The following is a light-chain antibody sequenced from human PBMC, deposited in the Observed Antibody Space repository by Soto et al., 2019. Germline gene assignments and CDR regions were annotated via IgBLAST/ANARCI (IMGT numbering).Light chain of an antibody. J-gene: IGKJ2*01. V-gene: IGKV3-11*01. Sequence: EIVLTQSPATLSVFPGEKATLSCGASQSVSNNLAWYQQKPGQAPRLLIYDASNRATGIPARFSGSGSGTDFTLTINSLEPEDFAVYYCQQRSNWPPYTFGQGTKLEIK. CDR2: DAS. CDR3: QQRSNWPPYT. CDR1: QSVSNN.